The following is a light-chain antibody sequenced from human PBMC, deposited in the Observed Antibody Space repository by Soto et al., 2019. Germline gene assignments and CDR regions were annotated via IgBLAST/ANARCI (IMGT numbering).Light chain of an antibody. V-gene: IGKV3-15*01. Sequence: EIVMTQSPATLSVSPGERATLSCRASQSVSRNLAWYQQKFGQAPRLLIYDASTRATGIPARFSGSGSGTEFTLTISSLPSEDFAVYYCQQYNDWAYTFGQGTKLEIK. CDR1: QSVSRN. CDR2: DAS. J-gene: IGKJ2*01. CDR3: QQYNDWAYT.